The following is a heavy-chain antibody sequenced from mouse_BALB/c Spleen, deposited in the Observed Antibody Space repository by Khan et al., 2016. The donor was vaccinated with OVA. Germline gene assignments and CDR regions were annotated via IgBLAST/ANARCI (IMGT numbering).Heavy chain of an antibody. CDR1: GYTFTNYG. CDR2: INTYTGEP. J-gene: IGHJ1*01. V-gene: IGHV9-3-1*01. Sequence: QIQLVQSGPELKKPGETVKISCKASGYTFTNYGMNWVKQAPGKGLKWMGWINTYTGEPTYADDFKGRFAFSLETSARTASLQINNLKNEDTDTYFCTSVGNYWYFDVWCAGTTVTVSS. D-gene: IGHD2-1*01. CDR3: TSVGNYWYFDV.